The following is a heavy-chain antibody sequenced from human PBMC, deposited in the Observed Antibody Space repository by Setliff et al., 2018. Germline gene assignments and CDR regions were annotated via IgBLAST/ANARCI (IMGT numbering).Heavy chain of an antibody. V-gene: IGHV3-15*01. J-gene: IGHJ6*02. Sequence: ETLSLTCTVSGVSISSTTYYWAWVRQAPGKGLEWVGRIKSTTEDASTDLAAAVKGRFSMSRDDSRNTVYLQMSSLKSEDTAVYYCATLSTIPLGVWGQGTTVTV. CDR3: ATLSTIPLGV. D-gene: IGHD2-2*01. CDR2: IKSTTEDAST. CDR1: GVSISSTTYY.